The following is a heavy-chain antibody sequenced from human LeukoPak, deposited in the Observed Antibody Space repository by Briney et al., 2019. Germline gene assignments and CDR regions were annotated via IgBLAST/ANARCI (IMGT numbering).Heavy chain of an antibody. J-gene: IGHJ4*02. D-gene: IGHD3-10*01. CDR2: ISSSSSYI. V-gene: IGHV3-21*04. Sequence: PGGSLRLSCAASGFTFSSYSMNWVRQAPGKGLEWVSSISSSSSYIYYADSVKGRFTISRDNAKNSLYLQMNSLRAEDTAVYYCAKDPLLWFGEYYFDYWGQGTLVTVSS. CDR1: GFTFSSYS. CDR3: AKDPLLWFGEYYFDY.